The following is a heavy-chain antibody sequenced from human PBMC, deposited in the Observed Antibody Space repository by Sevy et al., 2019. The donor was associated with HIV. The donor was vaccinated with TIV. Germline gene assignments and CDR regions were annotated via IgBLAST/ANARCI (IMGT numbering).Heavy chain of an antibody. D-gene: IGHD2-2*01. Sequence: ASVKVSCKVSGYTLTELSMHWVRQAPGKGLEWMGGFDPEDGETIYAQKFQGRVTMTEDTSTGTAYMELSSLRSEDTAVYYCATACSSTSCYSAGMDVWGQGTTVTVSS. J-gene: IGHJ6*02. CDR1: GYTLTELS. CDR3: ATACSSTSCYSAGMDV. V-gene: IGHV1-24*01. CDR2: FDPEDGET.